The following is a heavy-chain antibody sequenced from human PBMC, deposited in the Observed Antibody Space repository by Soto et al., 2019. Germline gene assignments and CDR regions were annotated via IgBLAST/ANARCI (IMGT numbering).Heavy chain of an antibody. CDR2: ISAYTGNT. CDR1: GYTFTSYG. CDR3: ARVLREYYGSGSYLSLGY. V-gene: IGHV1-18*01. Sequence: QVQLVQSGAEVKKPGASVKVSCKASGYTFTSYGISWVRQAPGQGLEWMGWISAYTGNTNYAQKLQGRVTMTTDTSTSTAYMELRRLRSDDKAVYYCARVLREYYGSGSYLSLGYWGQGTLVTVSS. J-gene: IGHJ4*02. D-gene: IGHD3-10*01.